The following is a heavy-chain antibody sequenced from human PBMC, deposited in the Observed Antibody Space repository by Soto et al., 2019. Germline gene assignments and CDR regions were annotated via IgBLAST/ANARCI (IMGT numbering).Heavy chain of an antibody. Sequence: GGSLRLSCAASGFTFSSYAMSWVRQAPGKGLEWVSAISGSGGSTYYADSVKGRFTISRDNSKNTLYLQMNSLRAEDTAVYYCAKEAMYYDILTGFYDYWGQGTLVTVSS. V-gene: IGHV3-23*01. CDR2: ISGSGGST. J-gene: IGHJ4*02. CDR3: AKEAMYYDILTGFYDY. CDR1: GFTFSSYA. D-gene: IGHD3-9*01.